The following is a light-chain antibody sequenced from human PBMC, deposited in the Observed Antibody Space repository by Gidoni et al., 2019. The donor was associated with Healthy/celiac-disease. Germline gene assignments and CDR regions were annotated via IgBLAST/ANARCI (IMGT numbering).Light chain of an antibody. J-gene: IGKJ2*01. CDR3: QQFNSYPLAYT. V-gene: IGKV1-13*02. CDR1: HGISSA. CDR2: DAS. Sequence: AIQLTQSPSSLSASVGDRVTITCRASHGISSALAWYQQKPGKAPKLLIYDASSLESGVPSRFSGSGSGTDFTLTISSLQPEDFATYYCQQFNSYPLAYTFGQGTKLEIK.